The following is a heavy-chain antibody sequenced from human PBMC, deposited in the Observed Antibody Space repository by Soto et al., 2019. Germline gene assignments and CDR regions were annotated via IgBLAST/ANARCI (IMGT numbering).Heavy chain of an antibody. J-gene: IGHJ4*02. Sequence: PTETLSITCTVSGGSISSGGYYWSWIRQHPGKGLEWIGYIYYSGSTYYNPSLKSRVTISVDTSKNQFSLKLSSVTAADTAVYYCARGLTLRSSGGIDYFDYWGQGTLVTVSS. V-gene: IGHV4-31*03. CDR3: ARGLTLRSSGGIDYFDY. CDR2: IYYSGST. D-gene: IGHD2-15*01. CDR1: GGSISSGGYY.